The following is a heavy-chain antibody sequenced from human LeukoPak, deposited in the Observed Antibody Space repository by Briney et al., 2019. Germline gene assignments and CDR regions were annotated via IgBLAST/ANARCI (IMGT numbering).Heavy chain of an antibody. J-gene: IGHJ6*02. CDR2: ISGGGGDS. CDR1: GFTFSSSA. CDR3: AGGDDWFLQDNYFYYGMDV. V-gene: IGHV3-23*01. Sequence: GGSLRLSCAASGFTFSSSAMSWVRQAPGKGLEWVSAISGGGGDSYYVDSVKGRFTISRDKSKNTVYLQMNSLSAEDTAVYYCAGGDDWFLQDNYFYYGMDVWGQGTTVTVSS. D-gene: IGHD3-9*01.